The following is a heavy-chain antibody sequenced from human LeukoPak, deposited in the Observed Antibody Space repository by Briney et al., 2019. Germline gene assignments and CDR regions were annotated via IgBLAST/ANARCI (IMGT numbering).Heavy chain of an antibody. CDR2: ISGSGGST. CDR3: ANHPARGYSYGYRDYYGMDV. D-gene: IGHD5-18*01. CDR1: GFTFSSYA. J-gene: IGHJ6*02. V-gene: IGHV3-23*01. Sequence: PGGSLRLSCAASGFTFSSYAMSWVRQAPGKGLEWVSAISGSGGSTYYAHSVKGRFTISRDNSKNTLYLQMNSLRAEDTAVYYCANHPARGYSYGYRDYYGMDVWGQGTTVTVSS.